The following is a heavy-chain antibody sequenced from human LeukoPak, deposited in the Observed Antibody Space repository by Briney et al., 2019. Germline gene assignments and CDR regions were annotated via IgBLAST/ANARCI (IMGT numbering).Heavy chain of an antibody. Sequence: ASVKVSCKASGYTFTGYYMHWVRQAPGQGLEWMGWINPNSGGTNYAQKFQGRVTMTRDTSISTAYMELSRLRSDDTAVYYCARQYYDSSGYYSYFDYWGQGTLVTVSS. CDR3: ARQYYDSSGYYSYFDY. CDR1: GYTFTGYY. D-gene: IGHD3-22*01. J-gene: IGHJ4*02. CDR2: INPNSGGT. V-gene: IGHV1-2*02.